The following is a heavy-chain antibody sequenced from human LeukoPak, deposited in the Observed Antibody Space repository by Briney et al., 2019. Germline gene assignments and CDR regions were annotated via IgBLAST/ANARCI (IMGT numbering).Heavy chain of an antibody. CDR3: ARGPPPVAANTYG. CDR1: GFTVSNNY. V-gene: IGHV3-66*01. Sequence: GGSLRLSCAASGFTVSNNYMRWVRQAPGKGLEWVSLIYSGGATFYADAVKGRFTIARDGSKNTLYLQMNSLRAEDPALYYCARGPPPVAANTYGWGQGTLVTVSS. J-gene: IGHJ4*02. D-gene: IGHD6-6*01. CDR2: IYSGGAT.